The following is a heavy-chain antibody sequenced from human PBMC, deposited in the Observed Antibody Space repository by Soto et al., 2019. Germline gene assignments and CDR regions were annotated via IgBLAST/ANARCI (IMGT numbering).Heavy chain of an antibody. V-gene: IGHV1-24*01. Sequence: QVQLVQSGAEVKKPGASVKVSCKVSGYTLTELSMHWVRQAPGKGLEWMGGFDPEDGETIYAQKFQGRVTMTEDTSTDTAYMELSSLRSEDTAVNYCGPVGGGRGYWNPFDYWGQGTLVTVSS. D-gene: IGHD1-1*01. J-gene: IGHJ4*02. CDR2: FDPEDGET. CDR3: GPVGGGRGYWNPFDY. CDR1: GYTLTELS.